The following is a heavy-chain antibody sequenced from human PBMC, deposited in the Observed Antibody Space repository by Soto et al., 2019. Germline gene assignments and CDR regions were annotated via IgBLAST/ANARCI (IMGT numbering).Heavy chain of an antibody. CDR1: GYTFTTFW. CDR2: IDPRDSYT. V-gene: IGHV5-10-1*01. D-gene: IGHD2-2*01. J-gene: IGHJ5*02. Sequence: LMISCTGFGYTFTTFWISWVRQMPGRGLEWMGRIDPRDSYTNYSPSFQGHVTISVDKSISTAYLQWGSLKASDTAMYYCARLYCTSSTCDSWFDPWGQGTLVTSPQ. CDR3: ARLYCTSSTCDSWFDP.